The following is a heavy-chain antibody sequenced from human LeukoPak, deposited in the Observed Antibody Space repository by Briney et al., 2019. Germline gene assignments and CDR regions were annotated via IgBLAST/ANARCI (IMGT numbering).Heavy chain of an antibody. CDR1: GFTFSNYW. Sequence: GGSLRLSCAASGFTFSNYWLHWVRQVPGKGLMWVSRINGDGNRLSYADSVKGRFTISRDNAKNTLYLQMNSLRAEDSAVYYCAAGPAGNGHLSSYWGQGTRVTVSS. CDR3: AAGPAGNGHLSSY. D-gene: IGHD1-1*01. J-gene: IGHJ4*02. CDR2: INGDGNRL. V-gene: IGHV3-74*01.